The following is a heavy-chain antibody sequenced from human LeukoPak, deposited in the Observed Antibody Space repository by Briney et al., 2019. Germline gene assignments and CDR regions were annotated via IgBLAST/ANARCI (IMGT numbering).Heavy chain of an antibody. CDR1: GFTFSSYW. J-gene: IGHJ4*02. CDR3: ARDMITFGGALFDY. CDR2: IKQDGSEK. V-gene: IGHV3-7*01. D-gene: IGHD3-16*01. Sequence: PGGSLRLSCAASGFTFSSYWMSWVRQAPGKGLEWVANIKQDGSEKYYVDSVKGRFTISRDNAKKSLYLQMNSLRAEDTAVYYCARDMITFGGALFDYWGQGTLVTVSS.